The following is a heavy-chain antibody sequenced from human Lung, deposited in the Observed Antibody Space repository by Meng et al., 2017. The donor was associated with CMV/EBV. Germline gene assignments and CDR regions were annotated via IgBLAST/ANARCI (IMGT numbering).Heavy chain of an antibody. CDR1: GFTVINNY. CDR3: AREKEGRMSTISAFDI. Sequence: GEXXKISCAASGFTVINNYMNWVRQAPGKGLEWVSIIYAGGSTDYADSVNGRFTISRDNSKNTLYLQMNSLRPEDTAVYYCAREKEGRMSTISAFDILGQGXMVTVSS. D-gene: IGHD5-24*01. J-gene: IGHJ3*02. CDR2: IYAGGST. V-gene: IGHV3-66*02.